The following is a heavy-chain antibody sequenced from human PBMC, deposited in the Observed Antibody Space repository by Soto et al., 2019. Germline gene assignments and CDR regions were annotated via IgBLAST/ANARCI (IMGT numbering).Heavy chain of an antibody. Sequence: SETLSLTCTVSGGSISSGGYYWSWIRQHPGKGLEWIGYIYYSGSTYYNPSLKSRVTISVDTSKNQFSLKLSSVTAADTAVYYCARGFWSGSEFDPWGQGTLVTVSS. CDR2: IYYSGST. CDR1: GGSISSGGYY. CDR3: ARGFWSGSEFDP. V-gene: IGHV4-31*03. J-gene: IGHJ5*02. D-gene: IGHD3-3*01.